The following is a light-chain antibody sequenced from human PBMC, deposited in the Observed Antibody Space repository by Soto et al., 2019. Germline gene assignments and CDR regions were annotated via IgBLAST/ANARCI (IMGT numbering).Light chain of an antibody. CDR3: QDYGSSAPWT. V-gene: IGKV3-20*01. CDR1: QNIRGNE. J-gene: IGKJ1*01. CDR2: RGS. Sequence: EVVLTQSPGTLSLSPGERATLSCRASQNIRGNELAWYQHEPGQAPRLLIYRGSSRATGIPARFSGRGSGADFTLTCSRLEPEDFAVYYVQDYGSSAPWTLGQGTKVEIK.